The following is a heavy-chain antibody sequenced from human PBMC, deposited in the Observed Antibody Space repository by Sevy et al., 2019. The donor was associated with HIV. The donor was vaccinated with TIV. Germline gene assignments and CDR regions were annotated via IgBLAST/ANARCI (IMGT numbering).Heavy chain of an antibody. Sequence: GGSLRLSCAASGFTFSNYAMHWVRQAPGKGLEWVSAIGTSGTRTYYADSVGGPFTISRDNSKATLYLQMNTLRAEDRAVYYCAKGYCSGGSCVNCHFVGKVYWGQGTRVTVSS. V-gene: IGHV3-23*01. J-gene: IGHJ4*02. D-gene: IGHD2-15*01. CDR1: GFTFSNYA. CDR3: AKGYCSGGSCVNCHFVGKVY. CDR2: IGTSGTRT.